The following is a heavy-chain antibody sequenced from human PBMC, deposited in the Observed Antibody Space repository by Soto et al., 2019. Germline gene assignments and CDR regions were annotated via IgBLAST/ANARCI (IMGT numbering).Heavy chain of an antibody. CDR3: GGIMITFGGVIVHGY. Sequence: SETLSLTCAVSGGSISSSNWWSWVRQPPGKGLEWIGEIYHSGSTNYNPSLKSRVTISVDKSKNQFSLKLSSVTAADTAFYYCGGIMITFGGVIVHGYWGQGTLVTVSS. CDR1: GGSISSSNW. CDR2: IYHSGST. D-gene: IGHD3-16*02. V-gene: IGHV4-4*02. J-gene: IGHJ4*02.